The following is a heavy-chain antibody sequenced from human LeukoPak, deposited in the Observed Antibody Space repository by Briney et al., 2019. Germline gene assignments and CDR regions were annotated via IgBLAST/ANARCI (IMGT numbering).Heavy chain of an antibody. CDR1: GDSISNHNYY. CDR2: IYYSGST. Sequence: SETLSLTCTVSGDSISNHNYYWDWIRQPPGKGLEWIGNIYYSGSTYYNPSLKSRVTISVDTSKNQFSLKLSSVTAADTAVYYCARGNSSGWYGYYYYMDVWGKGTTVTISS. CDR3: ARGNSSGWYGYYYYMDV. D-gene: IGHD6-19*01. V-gene: IGHV4-39*07. J-gene: IGHJ6*03.